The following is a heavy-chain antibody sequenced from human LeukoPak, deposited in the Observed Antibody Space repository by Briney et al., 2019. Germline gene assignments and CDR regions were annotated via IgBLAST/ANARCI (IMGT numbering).Heavy chain of an antibody. Sequence: GGSLRFSCAASGFTFSSYWMHWVRQAPGKGLVWVSRINTDGSSTSYADSVKGRFTISRDNAKNTLYLQMNSLRAEDTAVYYCARGRVRGVISDAFDIWGQGTMVTVSS. CDR3: ARGRVRGVISDAFDI. J-gene: IGHJ3*02. CDR2: INTDGSST. D-gene: IGHD3-10*01. V-gene: IGHV3-74*01. CDR1: GFTFSSYW.